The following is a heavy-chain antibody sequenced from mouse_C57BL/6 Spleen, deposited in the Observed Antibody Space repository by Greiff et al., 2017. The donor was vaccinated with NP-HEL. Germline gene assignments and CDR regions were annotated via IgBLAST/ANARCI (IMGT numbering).Heavy chain of an antibody. CDR2: INPYNGGT. J-gene: IGHJ3*01. D-gene: IGHD1-1*01. CDR3: ARDPHYGSREGWFAY. CDR1: GYTFTDYY. Sequence: VQLQQSGPVLVKPGASVKMSCKASGYTFTDYYMNWVKQSHGKSLEWIGVINPYNGGTSYNQKFKGKATLTVDKSSSTAYMELNSLTSEDSAVYYCARDPHYGSREGWFAYWGQGTLVTVSA. V-gene: IGHV1-19*01.